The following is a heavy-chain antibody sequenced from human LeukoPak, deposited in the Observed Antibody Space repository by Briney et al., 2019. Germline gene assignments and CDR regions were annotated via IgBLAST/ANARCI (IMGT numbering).Heavy chain of an antibody. CDR1: GGTSSSYA. CDR2: IIPIFGTA. Sequence: SVKVSCKASGGTSSSYAISWVRQAPGQGLEWMGGIIPIFGTANYAQKFQGRVTITTDESTSTAYMELSSLRSEDTAVYYCARFLHGDSTKDAFDIWGQGTMVTVSS. CDR3: ARFLHGDSTKDAFDI. D-gene: IGHD4-17*01. V-gene: IGHV1-69*05. J-gene: IGHJ3*02.